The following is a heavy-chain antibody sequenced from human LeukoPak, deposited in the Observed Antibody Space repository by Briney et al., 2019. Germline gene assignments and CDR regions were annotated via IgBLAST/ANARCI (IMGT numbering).Heavy chain of an antibody. CDR3: AREVDDDAFDI. CDR1: GGSISGSSYY. J-gene: IGHJ3*02. Sequence: SETLSLTCTVSGGSISGSSYYWGWIRQPPGKGLEWIGSIYYSGSTYYNPSLKSRVTISVDTSKNQFSLKLSSVTAADTAVYYCAREVDDDAFDIWGQGTMVTVSS. D-gene: IGHD1-26*01. V-gene: IGHV4-39*02. CDR2: IYYSGST.